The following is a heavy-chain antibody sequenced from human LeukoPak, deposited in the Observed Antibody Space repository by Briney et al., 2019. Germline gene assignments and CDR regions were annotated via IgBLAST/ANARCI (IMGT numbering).Heavy chain of an antibody. CDR2: IVVCSGNT. V-gene: IGHV1-58*02. CDR1: GFTFSNSS. D-gene: IGHD3-16*02. CDR3: AAEDDYIWKSYRSLDI. J-gene: IGHJ3*02. Sequence: ASVKVSCKASGFTFSNSSMQGVRQARGQRLEGIGWIVVCSGNTNYAQKLQGRVTITRDMSTSTAYMELSSLRSDDTAVYYCAAEDDYIWKSYRSLDIWGQGTMVTVSS.